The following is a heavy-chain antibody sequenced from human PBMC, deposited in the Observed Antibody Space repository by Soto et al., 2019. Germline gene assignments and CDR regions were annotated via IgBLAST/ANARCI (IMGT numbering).Heavy chain of an antibody. CDR3: ARANYDILTGSADAFDV. D-gene: IGHD3-9*01. CDR2: IYHNAST. CDR1: GGSISSVGYY. J-gene: IGHJ3*01. V-gene: IGHV4-30-2*01. Sequence: SSETLSLTCAVSGGSISSVGYYWNWIRQPPGQGLEWIGYIYHNASTYYKPSLKSRITISVDRSRNQFSLRLRSVTAADTALYYCARANYDILTGSADAFDVWGQGILVT.